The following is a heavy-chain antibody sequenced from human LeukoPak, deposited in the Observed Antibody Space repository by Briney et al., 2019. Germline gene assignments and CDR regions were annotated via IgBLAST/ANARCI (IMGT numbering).Heavy chain of an antibody. CDR3: ARHTAVAGRYYYYYMDV. CDR1: GYSFTSYW. CDR2: IYPGDSDT. Sequence: KDGESLKISCKGSGYSFTSYWIGWVRQMPGKGLEWMGIIYPGDSDTRYSPSFQGPVTISADKSISTAYLQWSSLKASDTAMYYCARHTAVAGRYYYYYMDVWGKGTTVTVSS. V-gene: IGHV5-51*01. J-gene: IGHJ6*03. D-gene: IGHD6-19*01.